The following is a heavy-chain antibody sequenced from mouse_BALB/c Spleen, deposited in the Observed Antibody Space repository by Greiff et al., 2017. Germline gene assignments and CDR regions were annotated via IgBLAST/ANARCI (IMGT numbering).Heavy chain of an antibody. CDR2: IDPENGNT. J-gene: IGHJ2*01. V-gene: IGHV14-1*02. CDR3: ARNLDY. CDR1: GFYFNDYY. Sequence: VQLQQSGAELVRPGALVKMSCKASGFYFNDYYMHWVKQRPEQGLEWIGWIDPENGNTINDPKFQGKASITADTSSNTAYLQLSSLTSEDTAVYYCARNLDYWGQGTTLTVSS.